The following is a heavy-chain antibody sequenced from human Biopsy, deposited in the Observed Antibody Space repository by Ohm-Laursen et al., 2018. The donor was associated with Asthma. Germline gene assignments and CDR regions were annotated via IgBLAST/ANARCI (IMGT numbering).Heavy chain of an antibody. V-gene: IGHV4-30-4*01. CDR2: IYYSGST. J-gene: IGHJ4*02. Sequence: SQTLSLTCTVSGGSISSGDLYWSWIRQPPGKGLEWIGFIYYSGSTYYNPSLKSRVSISIDTSKNQFSLKLSSVTAADTAVYYRARAQDYYDSRGYYRSFDYWGQGTLVTVSS. D-gene: IGHD3-22*01. CDR1: GGSISSGDLY. CDR3: ARAQDYYDSRGYYRSFDY.